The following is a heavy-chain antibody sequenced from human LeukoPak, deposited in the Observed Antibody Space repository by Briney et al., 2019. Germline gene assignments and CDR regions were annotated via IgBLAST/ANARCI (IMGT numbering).Heavy chain of an antibody. J-gene: IGHJ5*01. CDR3: ASWGACGNS. D-gene: IGHD3-16*01. Sequence: GGSLRLSCEASGFTLSTYWMNWVRQVPGKGLDWVANINPDGSGKRYVDSVKGRFTIARDNADNSLSLQMNSLRAEDTAVYYCASWGACGNSRGQGTLVTVSS. CDR2: INPDGSGK. V-gene: IGHV3-7*01. CDR1: GFTLSTYW.